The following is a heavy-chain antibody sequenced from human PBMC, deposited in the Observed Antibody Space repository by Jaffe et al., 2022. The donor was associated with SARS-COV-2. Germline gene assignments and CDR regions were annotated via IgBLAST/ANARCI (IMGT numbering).Heavy chain of an antibody. D-gene: IGHD6-19*01. CDR1: GFSLTTTGVC. CDR2: IDWEDDK. CDR3: ARSIAVAGVKWFDS. J-gene: IGHJ5*01. Sequence: QVTLRESGPALVKPTQTLTLTCSFSGFSLTTTGVCVSWIRQPPGKALEWLALIDWEDDKFYSASQKTRLTISKDTSKNQVVLTMTNMDPVDTATYFCARSIAVAGVKWFDSWGQGTLVTVSS. V-gene: IGHV2-70*01.